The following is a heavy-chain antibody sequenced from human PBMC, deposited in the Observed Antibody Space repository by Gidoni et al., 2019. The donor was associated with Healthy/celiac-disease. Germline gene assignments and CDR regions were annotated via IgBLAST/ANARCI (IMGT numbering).Heavy chain of an antibody. V-gene: IGHV1-3*01. CDR3: ARDIVVVPAASQNYYYYYGMDV. CDR1: DYTFTSYA. J-gene: IGHJ6*02. CDR2: INAGNGNT. D-gene: IGHD2-2*01. Sequence: AEVKKPGASVKVSCKASDYTFTSYAMHWVRQAPGQRLEWMGWINAGNGNTKYSQKFQGRVTITRDTSASTAYMELSSLRSEDTAVYYCARDIVVVPAASQNYYYYYGMDVWGQGTTVTVSS.